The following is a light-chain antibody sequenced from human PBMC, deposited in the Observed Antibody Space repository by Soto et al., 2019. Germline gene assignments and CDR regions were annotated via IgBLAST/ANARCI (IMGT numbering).Light chain of an antibody. V-gene: IGKV3-20*01. J-gene: IGKJ4*01. Sequence: IVLSQSPGAVSLSQGERATLSCRASQSVSSSYLAWYQQKPGQAPRLLIFGASKRATGIPDRFSGSGSGRDFTLTISGLEPEDFAVYYCQQYNNWPLTFGGGTKV. CDR1: QSVSSSY. CDR2: GAS. CDR3: QQYNNWPLT.